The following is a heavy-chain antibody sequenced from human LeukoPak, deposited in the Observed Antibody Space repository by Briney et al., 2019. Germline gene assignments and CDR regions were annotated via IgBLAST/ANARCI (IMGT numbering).Heavy chain of an antibody. Sequence: ASVKVSCKASGYTFTSYYMHWVRQAPGQGLEWMGIINPSGGSTSYAQKFQGRVTMTRDMSTSTVYMELSSLRSEDTAVYYCARDPGGDCYSNCSGYWGQGTLVTVSS. CDR3: ARDPGGDCYSNCSGY. CDR1: GYTFTSYY. D-gene: IGHD2-21*02. V-gene: IGHV1-46*01. J-gene: IGHJ4*02. CDR2: INPSGGST.